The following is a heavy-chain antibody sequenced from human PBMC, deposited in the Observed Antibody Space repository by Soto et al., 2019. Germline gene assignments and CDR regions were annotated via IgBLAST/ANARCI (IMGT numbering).Heavy chain of an antibody. CDR2: IYYSGST. D-gene: IGHD3-3*01. CDR1: GGSSSSSYY. V-gene: IGHV4-39*01. CDR3: ASCLRGYDFWSGYLNPTYGMDV. J-gene: IGHJ6*02. Sequence: SETLSLTCTVSGGSSSSSYYWGWIRQPQGKGLEWIGSIYYSGSTYYNPSLKSRVTISVDTSKNQFSLKLSSVTAADTAVYYCASCLRGYDFWSGYLNPTYGMDVWGQGTTVTVSS.